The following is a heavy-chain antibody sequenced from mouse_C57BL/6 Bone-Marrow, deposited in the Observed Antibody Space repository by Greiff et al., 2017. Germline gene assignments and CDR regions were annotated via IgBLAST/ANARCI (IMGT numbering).Heavy chain of an antibody. J-gene: IGHJ2*01. D-gene: IGHD2-3*01. CDR3: ARGYYYFDY. Sequence: EVKVVESGGGLVQPGGSLSLSCAASGFTFTDYYMSWVRQPPGKALGWLGFIRNKANGYTTEYSASVKGRFTISRDKSQSILYLQMNALRAEDSATYYCARGYYYFDYWGQGTTLTVSS. CDR1: GFTFTDYY. V-gene: IGHV7-3*01. CDR2: IRNKANGYTT.